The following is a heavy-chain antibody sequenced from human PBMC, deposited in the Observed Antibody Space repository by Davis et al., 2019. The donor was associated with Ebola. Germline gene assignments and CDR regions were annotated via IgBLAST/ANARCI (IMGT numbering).Heavy chain of an antibody. CDR2: IIPITGIA. CDR3: ARDLGNVNDY. V-gene: IGHV1-69*10. J-gene: IGHJ4*02. D-gene: IGHD3-16*01. CDR1: GDTFSSYA. Sequence: SVKVSCKASGDTFSSYAISWVRQAPGQGLEWMGWIIPITGIANYAQKFQGRVTITTDKSTSTAYMELSSLRSEDTAVYYCARDLGNVNDYWGQGTLVTVSS.